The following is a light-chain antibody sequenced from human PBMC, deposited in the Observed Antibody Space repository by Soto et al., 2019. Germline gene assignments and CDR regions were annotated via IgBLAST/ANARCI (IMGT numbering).Light chain of an antibody. CDR2: DAF. CDR3: QQHSNRLT. J-gene: IGKJ4*01. CDR1: QSVDRY. V-gene: IGKV3-11*01. Sequence: EIVLTQSPATLSLSPGERATLSCRASQSVDRYLAWYQQKPGQAPRHLIFDAFNRATGIPARFSGSGSGSDFTLTISSLELEDFAVYYCQQHSNRLTFGGGTRVE.